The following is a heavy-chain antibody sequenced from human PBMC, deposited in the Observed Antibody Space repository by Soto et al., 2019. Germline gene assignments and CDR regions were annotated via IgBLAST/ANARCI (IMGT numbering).Heavy chain of an antibody. CDR3: ARQIYDSDTGPNFQYYFDS. CDR1: GYSFAGSW. V-gene: IGHV5-10-1*01. Sequence: GEPLKISCTGSGYSFAGSWITCVRQKPAKCLEWMGRIDPSDSQTYYSPDCRGHVTISVTKSITTVFLQWSSLRASDTAMYYCARQIYDSDTGPNFQYYFDSWGQGTPVTVSS. CDR2: IDPSDSQT. J-gene: IGHJ4*02. D-gene: IGHD3-22*01.